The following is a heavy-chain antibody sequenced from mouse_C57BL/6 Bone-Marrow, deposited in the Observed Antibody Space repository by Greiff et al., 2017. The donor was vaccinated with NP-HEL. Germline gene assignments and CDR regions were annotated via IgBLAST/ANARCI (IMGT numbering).Heavy chain of an antibody. Sequence: QVQLQQPGAELVRPGTSVKLSCKASGYTFTSYWMHWVKQRPGQGLEWIGVIDPSDSYTNYNQKFKGKATLTVDTSSSTAYMQLSSLTSEDSAVYYCARLTGKAWFAYWGQGTLVTVSA. CDR3: ARLTGKAWFAY. V-gene: IGHV1-59*01. J-gene: IGHJ3*01. CDR1: GYTFTSYW. D-gene: IGHD4-1*01. CDR2: IDPSDSYT.